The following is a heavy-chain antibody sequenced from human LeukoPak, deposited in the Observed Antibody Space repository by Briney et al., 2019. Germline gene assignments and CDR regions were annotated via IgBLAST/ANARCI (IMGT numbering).Heavy chain of an antibody. J-gene: IGHJ4*02. CDR2: TYYRSKWYN. CDR3: ARTTYSGSFMFDY. V-gene: IGHV6-1*01. CDR1: GDXVSSNSAA. Sequence: SQTLSLTCAISGDXVSSNSAAWNWVRQSPSRGLEWLGRTYYRSKWYNDYAVSVKSRITINPDTSKNQFSLQLNSVTPEDTAMCYCARTTYSGSFMFDYWGQGTLVTVSS. D-gene: IGHD1-26*01.